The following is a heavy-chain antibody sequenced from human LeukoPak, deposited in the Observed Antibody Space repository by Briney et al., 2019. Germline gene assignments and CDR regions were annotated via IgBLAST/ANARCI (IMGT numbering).Heavy chain of an antibody. J-gene: IGHJ4*02. CDR1: GFTFSSYA. Sequence: GGSLRLSCAASGFTFSSYAMSWVRQAPGKGLEWVSAISGSGGSTYYADSVKGRFTISRGNSKNTLYLQMNRLRAEDTAVYYCAKDAVGGTAYYFDCWGQGTLVSVSS. CDR2: ISGSGGST. V-gene: IGHV3-23*01. CDR3: AKDAVGGTAYYFDC. D-gene: IGHD1-26*01.